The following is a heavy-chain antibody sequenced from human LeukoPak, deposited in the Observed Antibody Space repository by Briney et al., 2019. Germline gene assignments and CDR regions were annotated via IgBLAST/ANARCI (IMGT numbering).Heavy chain of an antibody. V-gene: IGHV1-18*01. CDR3: ARTYYYDSSGYYYFDY. D-gene: IGHD3-22*01. CDR2: ISAYNGNT. J-gene: IGHJ4*02. Sequence: WMGWISAYNGNTNYAQKLQGRVTMTTDTSTSTAYMELSSLRSEDTAVYYCARTYYYDSSGYYYFDYWGQGTLVTVSS.